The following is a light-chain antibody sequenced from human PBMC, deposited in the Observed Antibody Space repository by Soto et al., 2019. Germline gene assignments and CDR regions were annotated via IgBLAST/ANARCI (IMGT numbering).Light chain of an antibody. V-gene: IGKV1-9*01. Sequence: IQLTQSPSSLSASVGDRVTITCRASQGISSYLAWYQQKPGKAPNLLIYATSTLQSGVPSRFSGSGSGTDFTLTISSLQPEDFATYFCQQLDSYPLPVGPGTKVDIK. CDR3: QQLDSYPLP. CDR2: ATS. J-gene: IGKJ3*01. CDR1: QGISSY.